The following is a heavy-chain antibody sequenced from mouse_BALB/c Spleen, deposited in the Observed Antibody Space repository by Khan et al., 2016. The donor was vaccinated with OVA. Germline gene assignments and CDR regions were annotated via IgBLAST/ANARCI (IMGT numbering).Heavy chain of an antibody. D-gene: IGHD1-1*01. CDR2: ILPGSRTT. V-gene: IGHV1-9*01. Sequence: QVQLQQSGGELMKPGASVKISCKASGYTFSIYWIEWVKQRPGHGLEWIGEILPGSRTTNHNEKFKGKATFTADTSSNTAYMELSGLTSEDSAVXYSARGRYDAGDYWGQGTSVTVSS. J-gene: IGHJ4*01. CDR1: GYTFSIYW. CDR3: ARGRYDAGDY.